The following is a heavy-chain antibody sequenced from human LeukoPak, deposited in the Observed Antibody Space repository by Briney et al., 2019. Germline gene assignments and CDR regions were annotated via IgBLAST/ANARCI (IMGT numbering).Heavy chain of an antibody. CDR2: MNPNSGNT. CDR3: ARAPRIAAAGTGY. V-gene: IGHV1-8*02. J-gene: IGHJ4*02. CDR1: GGTFSSYA. Sequence: ASVKVSCKASGGTFSSYAISWVRQATGQGLEWMGWMNPNSGNTGYAQKFQGRVTMTRNTSISTAYMELSSLRSEDTAVYYCARAPRIAAAGTGYWGQGTLVTVSS. D-gene: IGHD6-13*01.